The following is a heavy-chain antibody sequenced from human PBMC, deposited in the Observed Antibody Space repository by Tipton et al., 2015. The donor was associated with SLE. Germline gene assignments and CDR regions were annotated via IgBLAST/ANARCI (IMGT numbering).Heavy chain of an antibody. Sequence: QSGPEVKKPGSSVKVSCKASGGTFSSYAISWVRQAPGQGLEWMGGIIPIFGTANYAQKFQGRVTITTDESTSTAYMELSSLRSEGPAVYYCRLTGHSSSWHYFDYWGQGTLVTVSS. J-gene: IGHJ4*02. CDR2: IIPIFGTA. CDR1: GGTFSSYA. V-gene: IGHV1-69*05. CDR3: RLTGHSSSWHYFDY. D-gene: IGHD6-13*01.